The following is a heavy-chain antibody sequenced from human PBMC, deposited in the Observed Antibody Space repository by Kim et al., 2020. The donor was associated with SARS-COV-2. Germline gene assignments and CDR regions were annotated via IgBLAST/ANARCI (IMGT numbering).Heavy chain of an antibody. CDR3: VGRNCRRGVCSSY. Sequence: GGSLRLSCAASGFTFSDYWMYWVRQAPGKGLVWVSQIVSDGTKTNYADSVKGRFTISRDNAGTTVYLQMNSLRAEDTAVYYCVGRNCRRGVCSSYWGQGTLVTVSS. D-gene: IGHD2-8*02. CDR1: GFTFSDYW. J-gene: IGHJ4*02. V-gene: IGHV3-74*01. CDR2: IVSDGTKT.